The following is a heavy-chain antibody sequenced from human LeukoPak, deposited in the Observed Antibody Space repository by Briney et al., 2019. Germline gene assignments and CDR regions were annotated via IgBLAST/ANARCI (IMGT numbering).Heavy chain of an antibody. CDR1: GFTFSNYW. Sequence: GGSLRLSCEASGFTFSNYWMHWVRQVPGKGLVWVSRLNGDASSTNYADSVKGRFTISRDNAKNTLYLQMNSLRAEDTAVYYCAELGITMIGGVWGKGTTVTISS. J-gene: IGHJ6*04. V-gene: IGHV3-74*01. CDR3: AELGITMIGGV. CDR2: LNGDASST. D-gene: IGHD3-10*02.